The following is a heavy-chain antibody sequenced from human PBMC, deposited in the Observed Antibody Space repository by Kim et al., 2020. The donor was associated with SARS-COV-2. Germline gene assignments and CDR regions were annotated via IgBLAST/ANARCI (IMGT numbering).Heavy chain of an antibody. Sequence: GGSLRLSCAASGFTFSNYGIHWVRQAPGKGLEWVAIISYDEISKDYADSVRGRFTISRDNSKNTLYLQMNSLRPEDTAVYYCANEDGSHAEDLDVWGPGTTFAV. D-gene: IGHD2-15*01. CDR3: ANEDGSHAEDLDV. V-gene: IGHV3-30*18. CDR2: ISYDEISK. J-gene: IGHJ6*02. CDR1: GFTFSNYG.